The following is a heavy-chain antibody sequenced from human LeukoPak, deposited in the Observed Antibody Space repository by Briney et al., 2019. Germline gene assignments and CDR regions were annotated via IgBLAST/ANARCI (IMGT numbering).Heavy chain of an antibody. Sequence: ASVKVSCKASEYTFTSYDISWVRQATGQGLEWRGWINPNSGNTGYAQKFTGRVTMTRNTSISTANMELSSLRSEDTAVYYCARAYDSSGYAPNDAFDIWGQGTMVTVSS. V-gene: IGHV1-8*01. CDR2: INPNSGNT. D-gene: IGHD3-22*01. CDR3: ARAYDSSGYAPNDAFDI. J-gene: IGHJ3*02. CDR1: EYTFTSYD.